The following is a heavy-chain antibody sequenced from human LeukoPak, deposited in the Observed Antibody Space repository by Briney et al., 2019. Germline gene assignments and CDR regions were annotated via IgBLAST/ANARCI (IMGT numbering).Heavy chain of an antibody. Sequence: SVTVSCKASGGTFSSYAISWVRLAPGQGLEWMGRIIPILGIANYAQKFQGRVTITADKSTSTAYMELSSLRSEDTAVYYCARASEYYYYMDVWGKGTTVTVSS. CDR2: IIPILGIA. CDR3: ARASEYYYYMDV. V-gene: IGHV1-69*04. J-gene: IGHJ6*03. CDR1: GGTFSSYA.